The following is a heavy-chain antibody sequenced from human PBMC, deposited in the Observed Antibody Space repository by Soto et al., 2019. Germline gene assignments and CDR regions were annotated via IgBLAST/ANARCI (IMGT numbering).Heavy chain of an antibody. J-gene: IGHJ6*01. CDR2: INPSGGST. D-gene: IGHD2-2*02. CDR1: GYTFTSYY. V-gene: IGHV1-46*01. CDR3: ARDIRCSSTSCYMGTPKYGMDV. Sequence: GASVKVSCKASGYTFTSYYMHWVRQAPGQGLEWMGIINPSGGSTSYAQKFQGRVTMTRDTSTSTVYTELSSLRSEDTAVYYCARDIRCSSTSCYMGTPKYGMDVWGQGTTVTVSS.